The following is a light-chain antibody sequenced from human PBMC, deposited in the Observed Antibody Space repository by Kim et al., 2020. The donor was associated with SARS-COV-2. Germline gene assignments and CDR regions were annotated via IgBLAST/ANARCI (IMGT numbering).Light chain of an antibody. V-gene: IGLV3-19*01. Sequence: SSALTQDPAVSVALGQTVRITCQGDSLRSYYASWYQQKPEQAPVLVIYGKNNRPSGIPDRFSGSSSGNTASLTITGAQAEDEADYYCNSRDSSGNHLEVFGTGTKVTVL. CDR2: GKN. CDR3: NSRDSSGNHLEV. CDR1: SLRSYY. J-gene: IGLJ1*01.